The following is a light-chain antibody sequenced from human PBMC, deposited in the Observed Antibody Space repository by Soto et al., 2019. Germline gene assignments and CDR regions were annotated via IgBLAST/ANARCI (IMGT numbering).Light chain of an antibody. CDR3: QQYNSYWT. CDR1: QSISDS. Sequence: DIQMTQSPSTLSASVGDRVTITCRASQSISDSLAWYQQKPGKAPKLLIYEASNLKSGVPSRFSGSGSGTEYPLTISGLQPDDFASYYCQQYNSYWTFGQGTKVEIK. CDR2: EAS. V-gene: IGKV1-5*03. J-gene: IGKJ1*01.